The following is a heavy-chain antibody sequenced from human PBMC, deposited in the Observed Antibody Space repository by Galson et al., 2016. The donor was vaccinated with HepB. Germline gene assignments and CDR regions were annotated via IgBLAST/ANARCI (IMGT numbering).Heavy chain of an antibody. J-gene: IGHJ4*02. V-gene: IGHV4-39*01. CDR1: GGSISSRSYS. Sequence: ETLSLTCTVSGGSISSRSYSWGWIRQPPGKGLEWIGSIYYSGSTYYNPSLKSRVTISVDTSKNHFSLKLSSVTAADTAVYYCARHTYDSSGYYNRPPGYWGQGTLVTVSS. D-gene: IGHD3-22*01. CDR2: IYYSGST. CDR3: ARHTYDSSGYYNRPPGY.